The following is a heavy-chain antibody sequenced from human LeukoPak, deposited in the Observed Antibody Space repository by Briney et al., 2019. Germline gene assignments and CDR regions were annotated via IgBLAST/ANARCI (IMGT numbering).Heavy chain of an antibody. CDR3: ATQASVGY. V-gene: IGHV3-74*01. J-gene: IGHJ4*02. Sequence: RGCLRLSCAASGFTFSSYWMQWVRQAPGKGLVWVSRINTDGSSTTYADSVKGRFTISRDNAKNTLYLQMNSPRAEDTAVYYCATQASVGYWGQGTLVTVSS. CDR1: GFTFSSYW. D-gene: IGHD1-26*01. CDR2: INTDGSST.